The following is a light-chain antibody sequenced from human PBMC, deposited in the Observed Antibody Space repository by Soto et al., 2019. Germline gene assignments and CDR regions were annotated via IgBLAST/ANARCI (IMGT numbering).Light chain of an antibody. CDR2: RND. J-gene: IGLJ3*02. V-gene: IGLV1-47*01. CDR1: TSNIAIND. CDR3: ATWDNSLSGPV. Sequence: QSALTQPPSASGTPGQRVTISCSGSTSNIAINDVYWYQQLPGAAPKVLFYRNDRRPSGVPDRFSASKSDTSASLAISGLRSDDEADYYCATWDNSLSGPVFGGGTKLTVL.